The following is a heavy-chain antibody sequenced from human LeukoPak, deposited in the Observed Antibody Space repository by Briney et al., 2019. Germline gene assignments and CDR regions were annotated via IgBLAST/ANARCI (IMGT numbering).Heavy chain of an antibody. V-gene: IGHV3-11*06. J-gene: IGHJ4*02. CDR2: ISSSSSYT. CDR3: ARGRDYGDPGDY. Sequence: GGSLRLSCAASGFTFSDYYMSWICQAPGKGLEWASYISSSSSYTNYADSVKGRFTISRDNAKNSLYLQMNSLRAEDTAVYYCARGRDYGDPGDYWGQATLVTVSS. D-gene: IGHD4-17*01. CDR1: GFTFSDYY.